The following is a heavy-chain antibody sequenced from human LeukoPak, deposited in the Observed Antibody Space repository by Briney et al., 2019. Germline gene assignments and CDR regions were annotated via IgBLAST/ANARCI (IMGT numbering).Heavy chain of an antibody. CDR1: GFTSSSYG. CDR2: ISYDGSNK. Sequence: GGSLRLSCAASGFTSSSYGMHWIRQAPGKGLEWVAVISYDGSNKYYADSVKGRITISRDNSKNTLYLQMNSLRAEDTAVYYCAKASGVPWADYAFDIWGQGTMVTVSS. D-gene: IGHD3-10*01. J-gene: IGHJ3*02. CDR3: AKASGVPWADYAFDI. V-gene: IGHV3-30*18.